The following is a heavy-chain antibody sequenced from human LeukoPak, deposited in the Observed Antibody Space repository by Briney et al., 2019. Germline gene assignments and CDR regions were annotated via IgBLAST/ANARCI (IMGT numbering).Heavy chain of an antibody. J-gene: IGHJ6*02. Sequence: GGSLRLSCAVSGFSVSGYWMTWVRQAPGKGLEWVANIKQDGSEKNYVDSVKGRFTISRDNAENSLYLQMNSLRPEDTAVYYCARHFSTYSYGLDVWGQGTTVTVSS. V-gene: IGHV3-7*01. D-gene: IGHD3-3*02. CDR1: GFSVSGYW. CDR2: IKQDGSEK. CDR3: ARHFSTYSYGLDV.